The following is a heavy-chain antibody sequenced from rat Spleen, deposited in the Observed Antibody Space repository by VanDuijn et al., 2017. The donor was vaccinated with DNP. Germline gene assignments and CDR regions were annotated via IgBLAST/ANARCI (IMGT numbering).Heavy chain of an antibody. CDR2: ISYDGVSI. J-gene: IGHJ3*01. D-gene: IGHD1-1*01. CDR3: TELPSYYEAWFAY. CDR1: GFTFSDYY. Sequence: EVQLVASGGGLVEPGRSLKLSCAASGFTFSDYYMAWVRQAPTKGLEWVASISYDGVSIHYRDSVKGRFTISRDNAKSSLYLQMNSLRSEDTATYYCTELPSYYEAWFAYWGHGALVTVSS. V-gene: IGHV5-20*01.